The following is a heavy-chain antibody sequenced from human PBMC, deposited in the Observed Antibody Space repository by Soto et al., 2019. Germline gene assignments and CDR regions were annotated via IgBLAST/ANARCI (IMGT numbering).Heavy chain of an antibody. J-gene: IGHJ4*02. D-gene: IGHD1-7*01. CDR3: ARASRYYWNYMMY. Sequence: QVQLVQSGAEVKKPGASVKVSCKASGYTFSNDAITWVRQAPGQVLEWMGWVSAYNGNTNYAQKFKRRVTMTTDTSTSTAYMEIRSLRYDDTAVYFCARASRYYWNYMMYWGQGTLVTVSS. V-gene: IGHV1-18*01. CDR1: GYTFSNDA. CDR2: VSAYNGNT.